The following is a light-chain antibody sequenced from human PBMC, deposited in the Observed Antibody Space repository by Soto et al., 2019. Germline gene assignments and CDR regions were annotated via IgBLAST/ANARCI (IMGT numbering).Light chain of an antibody. Sequence: QSALTQPASVSGSPGQSIAISCTGTSSDVGSYERVSWYQQDPGKAPTLMIYEVNKRPSGVSNRFSGSKSGNTASLTISGLQAEDEADYYCCSSVGGPNWVFGGGTKLTVL. CDR1: SSDVGSYER. J-gene: IGLJ3*02. CDR3: CSSVGGPNWV. CDR2: EVN. V-gene: IGLV2-23*02.